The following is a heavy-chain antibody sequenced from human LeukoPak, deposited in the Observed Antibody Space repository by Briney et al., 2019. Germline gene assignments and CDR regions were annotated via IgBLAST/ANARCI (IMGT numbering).Heavy chain of an antibody. V-gene: IGHV3-48*04. CDR2: ISSSSFKI. Sequence: GGSLRLSCAASEFTFVRYAMNWVRQAPGKGLEWVSYISSSSFKIGYADSVKGRFTISRDNSKNSLYLQMDSLRVEDTAVYYCVRDPSYGSSWYYYMDVWGKGTTVTVSS. CDR3: VRDPSYGSSWYYYMDV. D-gene: IGHD6-13*01. CDR1: EFTFVRYA. J-gene: IGHJ6*03.